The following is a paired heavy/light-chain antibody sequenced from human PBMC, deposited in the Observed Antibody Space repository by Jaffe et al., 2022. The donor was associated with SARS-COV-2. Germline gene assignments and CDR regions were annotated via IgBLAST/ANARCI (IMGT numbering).Heavy chain of an antibody. Sequence: QVQLQESGPGLVKPSQTVSLTCTVSGGSISSVSYHWSWIRQPAGKGLEWIGRIYTNGRTNYNPSLNSRVTISVDPPKNQFSLKLSSVTAADTALYYCARDRYTSGWYEAGFEYWGQGIRVTVSS. CDR2: IYTNGRT. V-gene: IGHV4-61*02. J-gene: IGHJ4*02. D-gene: IGHD6-19*01. CDR1: GGSISSVSYH. CDR3: ARDRYTSGWYEAGFEY.
Light chain of an antibody. CDR3: AAWDDSLSGHVA. V-gene: IGLV1-47*01. Sequence: QSVLTQPPSASGTPGQRVTISCSGSRSNIGSNYVYWYQQFPGTAPKLLIYRNDQRPSGVPDRFSGSKSGTSASLAISGLRSEDEAHYYCAAWDDSLSGHVAFGGGTKLTVL. CDR2: RND. CDR1: RSNIGSNY. J-gene: IGLJ2*01.